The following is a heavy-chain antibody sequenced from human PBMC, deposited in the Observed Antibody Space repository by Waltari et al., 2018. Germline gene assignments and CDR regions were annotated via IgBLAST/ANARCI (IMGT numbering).Heavy chain of an antibody. D-gene: IGHD1-26*01. J-gene: IGHJ5*02. Sequence: QVQLVQSGAEVKRPGASVKVSCKASGYTFSTYDICWVRQAPGQGLEWMGWMGPSSGKSGYAQRFQSRVTLTRNSSISTAYMELSSLRSDDTAVYYCARRRGSYLANWFDTWGQGTLVTVSS. CDR3: ARRRGSYLANWFDT. CDR1: GYTFSTYD. CDR2: MGPSSGKS. V-gene: IGHV1-8*01.